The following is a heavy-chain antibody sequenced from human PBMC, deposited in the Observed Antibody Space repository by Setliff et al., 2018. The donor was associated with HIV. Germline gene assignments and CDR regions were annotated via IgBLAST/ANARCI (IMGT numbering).Heavy chain of an antibody. J-gene: IGHJ5*02. V-gene: IGHV4-61*09. Sequence: PSETLSLTCAVSGGSISSGSHYWSWIRQPAGKGLEWIGQIYASGNTNYNPSLKSRLTISIDTSKNQFSLKLNSVTATDTAVYYCARRTFGSGRIDPWGQGTLVTVSS. CDR1: GGSISSGSHY. CDR2: IYASGNT. D-gene: IGHD3-16*01. CDR3: ARRTFGSGRIDP.